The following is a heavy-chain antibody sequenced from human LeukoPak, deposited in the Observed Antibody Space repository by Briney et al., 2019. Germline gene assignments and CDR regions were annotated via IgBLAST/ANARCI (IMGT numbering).Heavy chain of an antibody. J-gene: IGHJ4*02. Sequence: GGSLRLSCAASGFTFSSYAMHRVRQAPGKGLEWVAVISYDGSNKYYADSVKGRFTISRDNSKNTLYLQMNSLRAEDTAVYYCASHLGTHFDYWGQGTLVTVSS. CDR1: GFTFSSYA. V-gene: IGHV3-30-3*01. CDR2: ISYDGSNK. CDR3: ASHLGTHFDY. D-gene: IGHD7-27*01.